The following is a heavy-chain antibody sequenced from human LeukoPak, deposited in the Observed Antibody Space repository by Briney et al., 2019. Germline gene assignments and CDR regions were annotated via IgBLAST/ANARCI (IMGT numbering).Heavy chain of an antibody. V-gene: IGHV3-30-3*01. CDR2: ISYDGSNK. CDR3: ARDPVYCSGVPSRNFFDL. J-gene: IGHJ5*02. D-gene: IGHD2-15*01. CDR1: GFILYRHA. Sequence: GRSLTLSCTPSGFILYRHAMHGVRQAPGKGLEWVAVISYDGSNKYYADSVKGRFTISRDNSKNTLYLQMNSLRAEDTAVYYCARDPVYCSGVPSRNFFDLWGEGPLVTVSS.